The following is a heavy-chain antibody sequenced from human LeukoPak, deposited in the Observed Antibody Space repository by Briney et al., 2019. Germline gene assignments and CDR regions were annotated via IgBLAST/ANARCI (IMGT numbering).Heavy chain of an antibody. Sequence: PSETLSLTCAVYGGSFSGYYWSWIRQPPGKGLEWIGEINHSGSTNYNPSLKSRVTISVDTSKNQFPLKLSSVTAADTAVYYCARGARSGGSWNFDYWGQGTLATVSS. CDR3: ARGARSGGSWNFDY. CDR2: INHSGST. CDR1: GGSFSGYY. D-gene: IGHD2-15*01. V-gene: IGHV4-34*01. J-gene: IGHJ4*02.